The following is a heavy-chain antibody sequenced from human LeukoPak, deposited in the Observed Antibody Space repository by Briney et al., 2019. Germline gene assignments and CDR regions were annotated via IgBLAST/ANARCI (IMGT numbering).Heavy chain of an antibody. CDR3: ARAPVVLVPAAIFNWFDP. Sequence: ASVKVSCKASGYTFADYYIHWVPQAPGQGPEWMGWINPNSGGTNYAQKFQGRVTMSRDTSISTAYMEVSRLRSDDTALYYCARAPVVLVPAAIFNWFDPWGQGTLVTVSS. V-gene: IGHV1-2*02. CDR2: INPNSGGT. D-gene: IGHD2-2*02. J-gene: IGHJ5*02. CDR1: GYTFADYY.